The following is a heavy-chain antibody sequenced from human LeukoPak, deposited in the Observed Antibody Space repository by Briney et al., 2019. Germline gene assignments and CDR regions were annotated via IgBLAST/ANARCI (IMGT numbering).Heavy chain of an antibody. CDR2: FYYSGST. CDR1: GGSVSSGRHY. D-gene: IGHD2-2*01. Sequence: PSETLSLTCTVSGGSVSSGRHYWSWIRQPPGKGLEWIGYFYYSGSTNYNPSLKSRVTISIDTSKNQFSLKLSSVTAADTAVYYCARDDGYCSSSSCNGMDVWGHGTTVTVSS. V-gene: IGHV4-61*01. J-gene: IGHJ6*02. CDR3: ARDDGYCSSSSCNGMDV.